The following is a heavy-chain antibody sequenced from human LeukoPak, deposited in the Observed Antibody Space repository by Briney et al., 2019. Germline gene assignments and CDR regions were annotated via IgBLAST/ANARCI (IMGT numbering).Heavy chain of an antibody. V-gene: IGHV3-7*05. CDR3: ARNPPRYFN. CDR1: GFTFSSYW. CDR2: IQQDGSEK. D-gene: IGHD1-26*01. J-gene: IGHJ4*02. Sequence: PGGSLRVSCAASGFTFSSYWMIWVRQAPGKGLEWVANIQQDGSEKYYVDSVKGRFTISRDNAKNSLYLQMNSLRAEDTAVYYCARNPPRYFNWGQGTLVTVSS.